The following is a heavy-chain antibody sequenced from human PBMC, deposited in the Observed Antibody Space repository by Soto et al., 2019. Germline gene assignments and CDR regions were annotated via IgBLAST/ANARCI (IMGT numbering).Heavy chain of an antibody. J-gene: IGHJ6*02. Sequence: SVKVSCKASGGTFSSYAISWVRQAPGQGLEWMGGIIPIFGTANYAQKFQGRVTITADESTSTAYMELSSLRSEDTAVYYCAREGSSPDYYYYGMDVWGQGTTVTVSS. CDR2: IIPIFGTA. D-gene: IGHD6-6*01. CDR3: AREGSSPDYYYYGMDV. CDR1: GGTFSSYA. V-gene: IGHV1-69*13.